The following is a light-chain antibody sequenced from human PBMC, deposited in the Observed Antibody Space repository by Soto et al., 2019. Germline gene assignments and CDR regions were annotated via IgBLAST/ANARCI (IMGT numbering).Light chain of an antibody. CDR2: DVS. CDR3: SSYTSSSTSYV. CDR1: SSDVGGYNY. J-gene: IGLJ1*01. V-gene: IGLV2-14*01. Sequence: QSVLAQPASWSGSPGQWITISCPGTSSDVGGYNYVSWYQQHPGKAPKLMIYDVSNRPSGVSNRFSGSKSGNTASLTISGLQAEDEADYYCSSYTSSSTSYVFGTGTKVTVL.